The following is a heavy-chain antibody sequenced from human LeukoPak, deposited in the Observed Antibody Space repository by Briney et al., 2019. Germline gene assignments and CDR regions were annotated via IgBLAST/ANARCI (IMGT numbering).Heavy chain of an antibody. CDR2: SYTSGST. D-gene: IGHD1-26*01. CDR1: GGSINSDSYQ. J-gene: IGHJ5*02. CDR3: ARGRGGTYYWYDP. Sequence: PSQTLSLTCTVSGGSINSDSYQWSWIRQPAGKGMGWIGRSYTSGSTNYNPSLKNRATISVDTSKNQFSLKLTSVTAADTAVYYCARGRGGTYYWYDPWGQGTLVTVSS. V-gene: IGHV4-61*02.